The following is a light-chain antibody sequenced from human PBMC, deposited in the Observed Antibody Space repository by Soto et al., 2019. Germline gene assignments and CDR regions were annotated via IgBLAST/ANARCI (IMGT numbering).Light chain of an antibody. Sequence: DIQMTQSPSTLSASVGDRVTITCRASQSISDSLAWYQQKPGKAPKLLIYEASSLKSGVPSRFSGNRSGTEYTLTISSLQPDDFATYDCQQYNGYWTFGQGTKVEIK. J-gene: IGKJ1*01. V-gene: IGKV1-5*03. CDR3: QQYNGYWT. CDR1: QSISDS. CDR2: EAS.